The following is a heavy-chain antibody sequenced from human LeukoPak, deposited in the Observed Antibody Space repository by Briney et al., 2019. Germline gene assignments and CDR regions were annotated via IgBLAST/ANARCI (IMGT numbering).Heavy chain of an antibody. D-gene: IGHD1-26*01. J-gene: IGHJ6*03. Sequence: SETLSLTCTVSGGSISSYYWSWIRQPAGKGLEWIARIYTSGSTNYNPSLKSRVTISVDKSKNQFSLKLSSVTAADTAVYYCARGTGGGATPRYYYYYYYMDVWGKGTTVTVSS. CDR1: GGSISSYY. V-gene: IGHV4-4*07. CDR2: IYTSGST. CDR3: ARGTGGGATPRYYYYYYYMDV.